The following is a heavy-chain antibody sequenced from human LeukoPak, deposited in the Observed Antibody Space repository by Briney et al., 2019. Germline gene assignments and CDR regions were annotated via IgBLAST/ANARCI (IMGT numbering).Heavy chain of an antibody. CDR2: IRQAGSEK. CDR3: ARVPSDTYYYDSSGSVPY. J-gene: IGHJ4*02. D-gene: IGHD3-22*01. V-gene: IGHV3-7*01. Sequence: QPGGSLRLSCAASGFTFSSYWMSWVRQSPGKGLEWVATIRQAGSEKYYVDSVKGRFTISRDNAKNSLYLQMNSLRAEDTAVYYCARVPSDTYYYDSSGSVPYWGQGTLVTVSS. CDR1: GFTFSSYW.